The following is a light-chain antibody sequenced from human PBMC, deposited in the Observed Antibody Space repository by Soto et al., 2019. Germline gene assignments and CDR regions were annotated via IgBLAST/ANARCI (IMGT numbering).Light chain of an antibody. V-gene: IGKV4-1*01. Sequence: DIVMTQSPDSLAVSLGERATINCRSSQNVLYSSNNKNYLAWYQQKPRQPPKLLIYWASTRESGVPDRFSGSGSGPDFTLTVSSLQAEDVAVYYCQQYYSTPITFGGGTKVDIK. CDR1: QNVLYSSNNKNY. J-gene: IGKJ4*01. CDR2: WAS. CDR3: QQYYSTPIT.